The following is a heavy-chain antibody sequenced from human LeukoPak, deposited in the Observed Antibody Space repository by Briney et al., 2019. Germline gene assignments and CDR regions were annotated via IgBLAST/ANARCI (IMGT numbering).Heavy chain of an antibody. J-gene: IGHJ4*02. V-gene: IGHV3-23*01. CDR3: AKLDVDSSDFDY. D-gene: IGHD3-22*01. CDR1: GFTFSSYA. CDR2: ISGSGGST. Sequence: PGGSLRLSCAASGFTFSSYAMSWVRQAPGKGLGWVSAISGSGGSTYYADSVKGRFTISRDNSKNTLYLQMNSLRAEDTAVYYCAKLDVDSSDFDYWGQGTLVTVSS.